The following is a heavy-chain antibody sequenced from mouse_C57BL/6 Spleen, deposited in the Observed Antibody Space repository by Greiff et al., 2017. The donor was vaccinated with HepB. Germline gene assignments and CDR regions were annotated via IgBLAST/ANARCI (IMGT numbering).Heavy chain of an antibody. Sequence: EVNVVESGGDLVKPGGSLKLSCAASGFTFSSYGMSWVRQTPDKRLEWVATISSGGSYTYYPDSVKGRFTISRDNAKNTLYLQMSSLKSEDTAMYYCARQSELGFDYWGQGTTLTVSS. V-gene: IGHV5-6*01. J-gene: IGHJ2*01. D-gene: IGHD4-1*01. CDR2: ISSGGSYT. CDR3: ARQSELGFDY. CDR1: GFTFSSYG.